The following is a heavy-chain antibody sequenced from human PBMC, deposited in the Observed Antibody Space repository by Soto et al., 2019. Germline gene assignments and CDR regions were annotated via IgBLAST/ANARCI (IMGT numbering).Heavy chain of an antibody. Sequence: GGSLRLSCAASGFKFSTFAMSWVRQAPGKGLEWVSSLGDSGTKTYYAASVRGRFIITRDNSKNTVDLQMNSLRAEDTAVYYCAKEFDTSGYYSYYYAMDVWGQGTTLTVSS. CDR2: LGDSGTKT. V-gene: IGHV3-23*01. CDR3: AKEFDTSGYYSYYYAMDV. CDR1: GFKFSTFA. J-gene: IGHJ6*02. D-gene: IGHD3-22*01.